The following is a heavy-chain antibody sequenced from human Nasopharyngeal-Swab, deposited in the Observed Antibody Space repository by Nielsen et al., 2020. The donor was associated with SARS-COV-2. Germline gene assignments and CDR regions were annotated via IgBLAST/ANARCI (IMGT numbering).Heavy chain of an antibody. J-gene: IGHJ3*02. V-gene: IGHV3-30*18. D-gene: IGHD3-10*01. CDR3: AKANVLFWFGQFKNDGFDI. CDR2: ISYEGSKK. Sequence: GESLKISCTASGFSFNNYGMHWVRQAPGKGLEWVAVISYEGSKKFYAESVEGRFTISRDYSKTTLYLQMDSLRTEDPAMYYCAKANVLFWFGQFKNDGFDIWGQGTMVAVSS. CDR1: GFSFNNYG.